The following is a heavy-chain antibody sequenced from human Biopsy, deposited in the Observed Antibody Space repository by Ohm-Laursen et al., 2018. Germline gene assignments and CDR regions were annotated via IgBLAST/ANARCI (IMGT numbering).Heavy chain of an antibody. J-gene: IGHJ4*02. D-gene: IGHD3-22*01. CDR2: ISYTGGI. Sequence: SETLSLTCTVSGGSISGYHWSWIRKSPGKGLEWLAYISYTGGITSNPSLNGRATMSLDTSKNQFSLRLIYVTAADTAVYYCAREGEGVDYYATSGFSFEYWGQGILVTVSS. V-gene: IGHV4-59*12. CDR3: AREGEGVDYYATSGFSFEY. CDR1: GGSISGYH.